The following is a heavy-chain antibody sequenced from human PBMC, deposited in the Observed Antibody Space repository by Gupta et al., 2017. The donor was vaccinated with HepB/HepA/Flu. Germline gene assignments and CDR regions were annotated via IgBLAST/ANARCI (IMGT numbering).Heavy chain of an antibody. Sequence: EVQLVESGGGWVQPGGSLRLSCDVSGLTFINNEMNWVRQAPGKGLEWISYISRSGTTTYYADSVKGRFTISRDNAKNSLYLQMNSLRDDDTSVYYCATWGFDFWGQGTLVTVSS. CDR1: GLTFINNE. CDR3: ATWGFDF. D-gene: IGHD7-27*01. CDR2: ISRSGTTT. J-gene: IGHJ4*02. V-gene: IGHV3-48*03.